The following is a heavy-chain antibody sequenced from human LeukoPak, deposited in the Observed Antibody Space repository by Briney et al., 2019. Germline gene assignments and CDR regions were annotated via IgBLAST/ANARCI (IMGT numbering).Heavy chain of an antibody. CDR1: GYSISSGYY. Sequence: SETLSLTCSVSGYSISSGYYWGWIRQPPGKGLEWIGNIYHDGNTYYNPSLKSRVTISVDTSKTQFSLKLSSVTAADTAVYYCARRRRWLQLNYFDYWGQGTLVTVSS. J-gene: IGHJ4*02. CDR3: ARRRRWLQLNYFDY. CDR2: IYHDGNT. V-gene: IGHV4-38-2*02. D-gene: IGHD5-24*01.